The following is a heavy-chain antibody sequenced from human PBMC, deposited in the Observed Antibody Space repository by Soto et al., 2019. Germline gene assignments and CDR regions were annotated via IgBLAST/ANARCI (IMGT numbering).Heavy chain of an antibody. CDR1: GFTFSSYC. D-gene: IGHD4-17*01. Sequence: PGGSLRLSCAASGFTFSSYCMHWVRQAPGKGLEWVAVIWYDGSNKYYADSVKGRFTISRDNSKNTLYLQMNSLRAEDTAVYYCARDNGDYVLSLGMDVWGQGTTVTVSS. J-gene: IGHJ6*02. CDR3: ARDNGDYVLSLGMDV. CDR2: IWYDGSNK. V-gene: IGHV3-33*01.